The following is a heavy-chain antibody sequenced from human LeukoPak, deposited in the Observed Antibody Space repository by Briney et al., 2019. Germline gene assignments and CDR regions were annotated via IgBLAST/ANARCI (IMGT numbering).Heavy chain of an antibody. CDR3: ASLYYYDSRGFDY. CDR1: GGSFSGYY. CDR2: INHSGST. Sequence: SETLSLTCAVYGGSFSGYYWSWIRQPPGKGLEWIGEINHSGSTNYNPSLKSRVTISVDTSKNQFSLKLSSVTAADTAVYYCASLYYYDSRGFDYWGQGTLVTVSS. J-gene: IGHJ4*02. V-gene: IGHV4-34*01. D-gene: IGHD3-22*01.